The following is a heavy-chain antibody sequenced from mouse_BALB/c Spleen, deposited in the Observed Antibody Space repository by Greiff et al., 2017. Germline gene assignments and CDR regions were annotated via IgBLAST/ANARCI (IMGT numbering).Heavy chain of an antibody. Sequence: QVQLQQSGAELARPGASVKMSCKASGYTFTSYTMHWVKQRPGHGLEWIGDIYPGGGYTNYNEKFKGKATLTADTSSSTAYMQLSSLTSEDSAVYFCARGGIYDGYYYYAMDYWGQGTSVTVSS. V-gene: IGHV1-4*01. CDR1: GYTFTSYT. D-gene: IGHD2-3*01. CDR2: IYPGGGYT. CDR3: ARGGIYDGYYYYAMDY. J-gene: IGHJ4*01.